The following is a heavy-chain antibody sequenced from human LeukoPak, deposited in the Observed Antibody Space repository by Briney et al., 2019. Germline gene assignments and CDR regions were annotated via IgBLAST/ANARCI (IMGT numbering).Heavy chain of an antibody. V-gene: IGHV4-34*01. CDR1: GGSFSGYY. J-gene: IGHJ1*01. D-gene: IGHD2-8*02. Sequence: PSETLSLTCAVYGGSFSGYYWSWIRQPPGKGLEWIGEINHSGSTNYNPSLKSRVTISVDTSKNQFSLKLSSVTAADTAAYYCARCPGRGVIHWGQGTLVTVSS. CDR2: INHSGST. CDR3: ARCPGRGVIH.